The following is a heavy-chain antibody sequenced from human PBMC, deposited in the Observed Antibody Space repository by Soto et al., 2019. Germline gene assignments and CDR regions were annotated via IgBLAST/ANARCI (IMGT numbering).Heavy chain of an antibody. CDR1: GDTFTSCG. CDR3: ARAGWVGESSPHPWLDP. D-gene: IGHD3-10*01. J-gene: IGHJ5*02. Sequence: GASVNVSCKASGDTFTSCGRSWVRQSPGQGLEWMGLISTDDGNTNYAQKVQGRVTMTTDTSTSTAYMELRSLRFDDTAVYYCARAGWVGESSPHPWLDPWGQATLVTVSS. CDR2: ISTDDGNT. V-gene: IGHV1-18*01.